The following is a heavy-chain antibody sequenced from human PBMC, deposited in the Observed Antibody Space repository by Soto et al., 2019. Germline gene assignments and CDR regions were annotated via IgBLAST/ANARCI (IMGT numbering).Heavy chain of an antibody. Sequence: SVKVSCKTSGGTTSSYTIGWVRQAPGQGLEWMGNIVPMINKIDYAQKFQGRLTITADKSTRTVHMELSRLRSEDTAVYFCALRTGNWNPLADWGQGTLVTVSS. D-gene: IGHD1-1*01. CDR2: IVPMINKI. V-gene: IGHV1-69*02. CDR1: GGTTSSYT. CDR3: ALRTGNWNPLAD. J-gene: IGHJ4*02.